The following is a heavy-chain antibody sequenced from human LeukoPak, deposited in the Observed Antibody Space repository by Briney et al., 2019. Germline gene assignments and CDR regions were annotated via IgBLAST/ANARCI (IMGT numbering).Heavy chain of an antibody. J-gene: IGHJ3*02. V-gene: IGHV3-21*01. CDR2: ISSSSSYI. Sequence: SGGSLRLSCAASGFTFSSNSMNWLRQAPGQGLEWVSSISSSSSYIYYADSVKGRFTISRDYAKNSLYLQMNSLRAEDTAVYYCARDSVAAFDIWGQGTLVTVSS. CDR3: ARDSVAAFDI. CDR1: GFTFSSNS. D-gene: IGHD5/OR15-5a*01.